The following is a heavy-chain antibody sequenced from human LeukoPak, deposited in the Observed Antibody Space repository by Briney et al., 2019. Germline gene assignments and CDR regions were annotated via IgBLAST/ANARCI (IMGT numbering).Heavy chain of an antibody. CDR1: GYSISTTSYY. J-gene: IGHJ3*02. CDR2: IYYTGIT. CDR3: ARHSRRDAFDI. V-gene: IGHV4-39*01. Sequence: PSETLSLTCTVSGYSISTTSYYWGWIRQPPGKGREWIGSIYYTGITFYNESLKSRLNISVETSKIYLYLELNSVTDADTALYYCARHSRRDAFDIWGQGTMVNVSS. D-gene: IGHD6-13*01.